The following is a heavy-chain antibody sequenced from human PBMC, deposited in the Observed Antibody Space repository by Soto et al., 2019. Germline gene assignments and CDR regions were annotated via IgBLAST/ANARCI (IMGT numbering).Heavy chain of an antibody. CDR1: GFTFSSYA. CDR3: AKNNPTYGDYYFDY. V-gene: IGHV3-23*01. CDR2: IRGSGGSR. Sequence: PGGSLRLSCAGSGFTFSSYAMNWVRQAPGKGLEWVSAIRGSGGSRNYADSVKGRFTISSDNSKNTLFLQMNSLRAEDTAVYYCAKNNPTYGDYYFDYWGQGTLVTVSS. D-gene: IGHD4-17*01. J-gene: IGHJ4*02.